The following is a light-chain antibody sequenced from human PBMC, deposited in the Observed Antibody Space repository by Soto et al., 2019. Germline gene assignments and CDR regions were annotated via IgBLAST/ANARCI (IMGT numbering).Light chain of an antibody. CDR1: QSFTSN. Sequence: EIVMTQSPATLSVSPGERATLSCRAIQSFTSNLSWYQQKPGQAPRLLIHGASVRATGIPARFSGSGSGTEFSLTISSLQSEDFAVYYCHQYSEWPHTFGQGTTLEIK. CDR2: GAS. CDR3: HQYSEWPHT. J-gene: IGKJ2*01. V-gene: IGKV3D-15*01.